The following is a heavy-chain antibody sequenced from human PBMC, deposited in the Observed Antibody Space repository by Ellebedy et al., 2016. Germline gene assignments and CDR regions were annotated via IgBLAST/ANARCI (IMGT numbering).Heavy chain of an antibody. CDR2: INHSGST. D-gene: IGHD1-26*01. Sequence: SETLSLXCAVYGGSFSGYYWSWIRQPPGKGLEWIGEINHSGSTNYNPSLKSRVTISVDTSKNQFSLKLSSVTAADTAVYYCARVRGGSYYQSARWFDPWGQGTLVTVSS. CDR1: GGSFSGYY. CDR3: ARVRGGSYYQSARWFDP. V-gene: IGHV4-34*01. J-gene: IGHJ5*02.